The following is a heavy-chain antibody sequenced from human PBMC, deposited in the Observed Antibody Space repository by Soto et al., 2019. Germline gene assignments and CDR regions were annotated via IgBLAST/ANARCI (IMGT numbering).Heavy chain of an antibody. CDR3: AKDAKYYYDSSGYFDY. J-gene: IGHJ4*02. CDR1: GFTFSSYG. V-gene: IGHV3-30*18. Sequence: GSLRLSCAASGFTFSSYGMHWVRQAPGKGLEWVAVISYDGSNKYYADSVKGRFTISRDNSKNTLYLQMNSLRAEDTAVYYCAKDAKYYYDSSGYFDYWGQGTLVTV. D-gene: IGHD3-22*01. CDR2: ISYDGSNK.